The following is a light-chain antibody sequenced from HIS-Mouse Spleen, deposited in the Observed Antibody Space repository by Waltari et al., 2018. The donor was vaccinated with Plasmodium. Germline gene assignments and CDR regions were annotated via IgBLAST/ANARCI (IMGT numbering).Light chain of an antibody. Sequence: SYELTQPPSVSVSPGQTARITCPGDALPKKYAYWYQKKSGQAPVLVRYEDSKRPSGIPGRFSGASSGTMATVTISGAQVEDEADYYCYSTDSSGNHRVFGGGTKLTVL. CDR2: EDS. CDR1: ALPKKY. J-gene: IGLJ3*02. CDR3: YSTDSSGNHRV. V-gene: IGLV3-10*01.